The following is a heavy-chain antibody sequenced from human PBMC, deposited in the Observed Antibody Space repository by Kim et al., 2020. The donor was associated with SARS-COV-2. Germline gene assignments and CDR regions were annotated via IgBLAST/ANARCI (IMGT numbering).Heavy chain of an antibody. J-gene: IGHJ4*02. CDR2: ISYDGSNK. D-gene: IGHD3-22*01. CDR3: AKVRKVAYYYDSSGYSLDY. CDR1: GFTFSSYG. Sequence: GGSLRLSCAASGFTFSSYGMHWVRQAPGKGLEWVAVISYDGSNKYYADSVKGRFTISRDNSKNTLYLQMNSLRAEDTAVYYCAKVRKVAYYYDSSGYSLDYWGQGTLVTVSS. V-gene: IGHV3-30*18.